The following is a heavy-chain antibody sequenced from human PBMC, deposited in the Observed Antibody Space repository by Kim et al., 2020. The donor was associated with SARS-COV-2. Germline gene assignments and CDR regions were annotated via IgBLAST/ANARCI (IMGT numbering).Heavy chain of an antibody. CDR1: GFTFSSYG. J-gene: IGHJ6*02. CDR3: AKDRGIAARPRMPVCDV. D-gene: IGHD6-6*01. Sequence: GGSLRLSCAASGFTFSSYGMHWVRQAPGKGLEWVAVISYDGSNKYYADSVKGRFTISRDNSKNTLYLQMNSLRAEDTAVYYCAKDRGIAARPRMPVCDVWGQGTTVTVSS. CDR2: ISYDGSNK. V-gene: IGHV3-30*18.